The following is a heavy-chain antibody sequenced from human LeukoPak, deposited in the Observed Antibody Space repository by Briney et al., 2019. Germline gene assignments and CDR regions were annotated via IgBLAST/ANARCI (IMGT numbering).Heavy chain of an antibody. Sequence: ASVKVSCKASGYTLTSYGISWVRQAPGQGLEWMGWISAYNGNTNYAQKFQGRVTMTTDTSTSTAYMELRSLRSDDTAVYYCARSGSSGWYVGSFDYWGQGTLVTVSS. CDR2: ISAYNGNT. D-gene: IGHD6-19*01. CDR3: ARSGSSGWYVGSFDY. V-gene: IGHV1-18*01. CDR1: GYTLTSYG. J-gene: IGHJ4*02.